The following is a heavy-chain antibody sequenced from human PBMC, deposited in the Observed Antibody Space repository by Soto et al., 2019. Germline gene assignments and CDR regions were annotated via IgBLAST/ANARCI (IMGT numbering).Heavy chain of an antibody. D-gene: IGHD3-16*01. CDR2: LCYSGST. CDR3: AGHVVPKNYVEAFDT. J-gene: IGHJ3*02. Sequence: QLQLQGSGPGLVKPSDTLSLTCTVSGGSSTNSGYCRGWLRQPPGKGLECIGSLCYSGSTYYNPSLKRRITTSGDTSRNLLSLKLISVTAADAAVYYCAGHVVPKNYVEAFDTWGKGPMLTVPS. CDR1: GGSSTNSGYC. V-gene: IGHV4-39*01.